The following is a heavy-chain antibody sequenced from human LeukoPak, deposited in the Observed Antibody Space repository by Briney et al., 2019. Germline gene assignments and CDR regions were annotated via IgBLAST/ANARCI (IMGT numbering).Heavy chain of an antibody. CDR2: MNIDGSEK. V-gene: IGHV3-7*01. CDR1: GFTFSNYW. D-gene: IGHD6-25*01. J-gene: IGHJ4*02. CDR3: ARGSGTGTFSY. Sequence: GGSLRLSCAASGFTFSNYWMGWVRQAPGKRLEWVANMNIDGSEKYYADSVKGRFSISRDNARNSVYLQMASLRVEDTAVYYCARGSGTGTFSYWGQGTLVTVSS.